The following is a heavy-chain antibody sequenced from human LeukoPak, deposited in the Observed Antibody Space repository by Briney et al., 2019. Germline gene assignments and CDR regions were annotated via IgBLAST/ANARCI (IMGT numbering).Heavy chain of an antibody. J-gene: IGHJ4*02. CDR1: GGSISSAGYA. V-gene: IGHV4-30-4*07. Sequence: PSQSMSPTRAISGGSISSAGYAWSCTRQPRGKGLEWSGKVYYRGSTYYNPSLKSRVTISVDTSKNQCSLNLTSVTAADTAVYYCERAMSIAARLQTIFDYWGQGTLVTVSS. CDR2: VYYRGST. CDR3: ERAMSIAARLQTIFDY. D-gene: IGHD6-6*01.